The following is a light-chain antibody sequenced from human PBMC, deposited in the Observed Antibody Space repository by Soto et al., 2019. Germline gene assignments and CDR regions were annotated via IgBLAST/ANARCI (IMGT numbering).Light chain of an antibody. Sequence: QSALTQPASVSGSPGQSIAISCTGTRSDVGAYNYVSWYQQHPGKAPKLMISEVTNRPSGVSDRFSGSKSGNTASLTISGLHAEDEADYYCSSFTSRFTFVFGAGTKGTVL. V-gene: IGLV2-14*01. CDR2: EVT. J-gene: IGLJ1*01. CDR1: RSDVGAYNY. CDR3: SSFTSRFTFV.